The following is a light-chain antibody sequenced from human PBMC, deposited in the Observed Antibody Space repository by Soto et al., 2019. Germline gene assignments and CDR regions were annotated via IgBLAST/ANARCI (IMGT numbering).Light chain of an antibody. J-gene: IGLJ1*01. V-gene: IGLV2-14*03. Sequence: QSALTQPASVSGSPGQSITISCTGTSSDIGSFNYVSWYQHHPGTAPKLIIYGVSKRPSGVSNRFSGSKSGNTASLTISGLQAEDEADYYCSSYTTTSTQVFGTGTKVTVL. CDR2: GVS. CDR1: SSDIGSFNY. CDR3: SSYTTTSTQV.